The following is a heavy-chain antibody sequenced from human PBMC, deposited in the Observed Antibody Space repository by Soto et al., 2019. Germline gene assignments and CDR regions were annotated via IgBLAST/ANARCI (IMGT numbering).Heavy chain of an antibody. D-gene: IGHD3-3*01. J-gene: IGHJ6*03. CDR1: GGSISSSSYY. Sequence: SETLSLTCTVSGGSISSSSYYWGWIRQPPGKGLEWIGSIYYSGSTYYNPSLKSRVTISVDTSKNQFSLNLSSVTAADTAVYYCARLLLRFLEWPMDVWGKGTTVTVSS. CDR3: ARLLLRFLEWPMDV. V-gene: IGHV4-39*01. CDR2: IYYSGST.